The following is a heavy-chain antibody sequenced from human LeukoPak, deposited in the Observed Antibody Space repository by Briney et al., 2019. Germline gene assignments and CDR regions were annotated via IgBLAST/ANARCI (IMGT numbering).Heavy chain of an antibody. V-gene: IGHV1-8*03. CDR2: MNPNSGNT. CDR3: ARGGDQADWFDP. CDR1: GYTLTSYD. D-gene: IGHD3-10*01. Sequence: ASVKVSCKASGYTLTSYDINWVRQATGQGLEWMGWMNPNSGNTGYAQKFQGRVTITRNTSISTAYMELSSLRSEDTAVYYCARGGDQADWFDPWGQGTLVTVSS. J-gene: IGHJ5*02.